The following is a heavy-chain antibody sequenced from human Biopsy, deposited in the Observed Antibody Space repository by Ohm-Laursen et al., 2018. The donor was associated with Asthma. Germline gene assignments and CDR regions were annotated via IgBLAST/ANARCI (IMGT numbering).Heavy chain of an antibody. CDR2: IKSGFGTT. CDR3: ARKAGSCISRTCYSLDF. D-gene: IGHD2-2*01. J-gene: IGHJ4*02. V-gene: IGHV1-69*13. CDR1: GGTFNTYV. Sequence: GASVKVSCKSLGGTFNTYVIGWARQAPGQGLEWMGGIKSGFGTTTYPQKFQDRVTITADDSPSTAYMELSSLRSEDTAVYYCARKAGSCISRTCYSLDFWGQGTLVTVSS.